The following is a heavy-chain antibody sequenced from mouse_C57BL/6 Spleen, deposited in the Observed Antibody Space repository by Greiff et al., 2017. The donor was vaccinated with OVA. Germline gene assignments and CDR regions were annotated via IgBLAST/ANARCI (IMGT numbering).Heavy chain of an antibody. V-gene: IGHV1-15*01. J-gene: IGHJ3*01. CDR2: IDPETGGT. CDR1: GYTFTDYE. Sequence: VKLMESGAELVRPGASVTLSCKASGYTFTDYEMHWVKQTPVHGLEWIGAIDPETGGTAYNQKFKGKAILTADKSSSTAYMELRSLTSEDSAVYYCTRNWVFAYWGQGTLVTVSA. CDR3: TRNWVFAY. D-gene: IGHD4-1*01.